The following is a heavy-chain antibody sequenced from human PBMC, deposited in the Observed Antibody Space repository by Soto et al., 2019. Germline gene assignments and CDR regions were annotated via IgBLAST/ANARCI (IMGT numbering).Heavy chain of an antibody. CDR1: GSTFSSYD. V-gene: IGHV3-30*03. Sequence: QVQLVESGGDVVQPGRSLRLSCAASGSTFSSYDIHWVRQAPGKGLEWVTRISPDGKNAYYADSVKGRFTISRDNARNTVYLQVNSLRPEDTAVYHCVRGPSHGAFDIWGQGTLVTVSS. J-gene: IGHJ3*02. CDR3: VRGPSHGAFDI. CDR2: ISPDGKNA.